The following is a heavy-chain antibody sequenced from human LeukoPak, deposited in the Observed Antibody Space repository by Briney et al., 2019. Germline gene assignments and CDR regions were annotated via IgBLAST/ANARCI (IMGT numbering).Heavy chain of an antibody. J-gene: IGHJ6*02. CDR3: ARVPHTAKYYDFWSGYYTGYYYYGMDV. Sequence: PSETLSLTCTVSGDSIGSYFWSWIRQSPGKGLEWIGHIYHSGSTNYNPSLKSRVTISIDTSKNQFSLKLTSVTSADTAVYYCARVPHTAKYYDFWSGYYTGYYYYGMDVWGQGTTVTVSS. D-gene: IGHD3-3*01. V-gene: IGHV4-59*01. CDR2: IYHSGST. CDR1: GDSIGSYF.